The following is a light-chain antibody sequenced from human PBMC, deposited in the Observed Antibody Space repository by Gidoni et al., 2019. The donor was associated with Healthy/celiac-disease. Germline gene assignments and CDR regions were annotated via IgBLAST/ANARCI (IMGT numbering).Light chain of an antibody. CDR3: QQSS. CDR2: KAS. V-gene: IGKV1-5*03. J-gene: IGKJ1*01. Sequence: WYQQKPGKAPKLLIYKASSLESGVPSRFSGSGSGTEFTLTISSLQPDDFATYYCQQSSFXQXTKVEIK.